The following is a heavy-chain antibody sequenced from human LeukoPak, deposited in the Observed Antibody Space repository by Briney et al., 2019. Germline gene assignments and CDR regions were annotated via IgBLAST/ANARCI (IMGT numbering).Heavy chain of an antibody. J-gene: IGHJ4*02. CDR2: INPNSGGT. V-gene: IGHV1-2*02. Sequence: ASVKVSCKASGYTFTDFYIHWVRQAPGQGLEWMGWINPNSGGTNYAQKFQGRVTMTRDTSISTAYMELSRLRSDDTAVYYCARDFWVATVLDYRGQGTLVTVSS. CDR1: GYTFTDFY. D-gene: IGHD5-12*01. CDR3: ARDFWVATVLDY.